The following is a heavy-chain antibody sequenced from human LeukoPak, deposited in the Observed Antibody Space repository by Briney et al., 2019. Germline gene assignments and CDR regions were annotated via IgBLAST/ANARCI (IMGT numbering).Heavy chain of an antibody. CDR3: AKDGSIFGVVPDYFDY. Sequence: GGSLRLSCAASGFTFSSYWMSWVRQAPGKGLEWVANIKQDGSEKYYVDSVKGRFTISRDNSKNTLYLQMNSLRAEDTAVYYCAKDGSIFGVVPDYFDYWGQGTLVTVSS. J-gene: IGHJ4*02. CDR2: IKQDGSEK. D-gene: IGHD3-3*01. V-gene: IGHV3-7*03. CDR1: GFTFSSYW.